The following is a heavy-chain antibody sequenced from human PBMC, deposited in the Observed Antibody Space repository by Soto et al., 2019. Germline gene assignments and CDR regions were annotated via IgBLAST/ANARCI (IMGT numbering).Heavy chain of an antibody. V-gene: IGHV1-69*12. CDR2: IIPIFGTA. CDR1: GGTFSSYA. Sequence: QVQLVQSGAEVKKPGSSVKVSCKASGGTFSSYAISWVRQAPGQGLEWMGGIIPIFGTANYAQKFQGRVTMXXDXSXXTAYMELSSLRSEDTAVYYCARSSGWGVVTGWFDPWGQGTLVTVSS. D-gene: IGHD3-3*01. J-gene: IGHJ5*02. CDR3: ARSSGWGVVTGWFDP.